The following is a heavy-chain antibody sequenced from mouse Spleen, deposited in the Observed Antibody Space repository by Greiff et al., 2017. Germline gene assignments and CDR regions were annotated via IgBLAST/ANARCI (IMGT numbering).Heavy chain of an antibody. V-gene: IGHV1-54*01. CDR1: GYAFTNYL. Sequence: QVQLKQSGAELVRPGTSVKVSCKASGYAFTNYLIEWVKQRPGQGLEWIGVINPGSGGTNYNEKFKGKATLTADKSSSTAYMQLSSLTSEDSAVYFCARKSNPYAMDYWGQGTSVTVSS. CDR2: INPGSGGT. CDR3: ARKSNPYAMDY. D-gene: IGHD2-5*01. J-gene: IGHJ4*01.